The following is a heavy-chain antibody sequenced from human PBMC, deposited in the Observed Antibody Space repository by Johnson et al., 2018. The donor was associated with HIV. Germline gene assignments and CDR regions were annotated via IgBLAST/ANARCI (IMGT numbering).Heavy chain of an antibody. CDR2: ISYDGNNK. CDR1: GFTFSDSY. CDR3: ARVSSIAALWDAFDI. V-gene: IGHV3-30-3*01. Sequence: QVQLVESGGGLVKPGGSLRLSCAASGFTFSDSYMSWIRQAPGKGLEWVAIISYDGNNKYYADSVKGRFTISRDNSKNTLYLQMNSLRAEDTAMYYCARVSSIAALWDAFDIWGQGTMVTVSS. J-gene: IGHJ3*02. D-gene: IGHD6-6*01.